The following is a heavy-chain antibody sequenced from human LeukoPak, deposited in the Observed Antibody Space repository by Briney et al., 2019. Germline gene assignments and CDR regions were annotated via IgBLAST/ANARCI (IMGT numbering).Heavy chain of an antibody. CDR1: GGSVSGYY. J-gene: IGHJ6*02. D-gene: IGHD2-2*01. CDR3: ASGEVVAPADTDITSGMDV. V-gene: IGHV4-34*01. Sequence: SETLSLTCAVYGGSVSGYYWSWIRQPPGKGLEWLGEINHSGSTNHNPSLKSRVTISVDTSKNQFSLKLSSVTAADTAVYYCASGEVVAPADTDITSGMDVWGQGTTVTVSS. CDR2: INHSGST.